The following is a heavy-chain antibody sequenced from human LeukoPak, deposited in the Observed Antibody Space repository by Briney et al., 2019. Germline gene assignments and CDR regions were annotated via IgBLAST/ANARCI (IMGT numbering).Heavy chain of an antibody. D-gene: IGHD7-27*01. CDR2: FDPKDGDT. J-gene: IGHJ3*02. Sequence: ASVKVSCKVSGYTLTELSVHWVRQAPGKGLEWMGNFDPKDGDTIYAQKFQGRVTITADESTSTAYMELSSLRSEDTAVYYCARYWGSDAFDIWGQGTMVTVSS. V-gene: IGHV1-24*01. CDR1: GYTLTELS. CDR3: ARYWGSDAFDI.